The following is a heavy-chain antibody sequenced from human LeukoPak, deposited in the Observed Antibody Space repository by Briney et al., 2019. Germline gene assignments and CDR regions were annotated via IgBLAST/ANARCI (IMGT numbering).Heavy chain of an antibody. Sequence: PSETLSLTCTVSGYSISSGYYWGWIRQPPGKGLEWIGSIYHSGSTYYNPSLKSRVTISVDTSKNQFSLKLSSVTAADTAVYYCARLKAAVFDYWGQRTLVTVSS. CDR3: ARLKAAVFDY. D-gene: IGHD6-13*01. V-gene: IGHV4-38-2*02. CDR1: GYSISSGYY. J-gene: IGHJ4*02. CDR2: IYHSGST.